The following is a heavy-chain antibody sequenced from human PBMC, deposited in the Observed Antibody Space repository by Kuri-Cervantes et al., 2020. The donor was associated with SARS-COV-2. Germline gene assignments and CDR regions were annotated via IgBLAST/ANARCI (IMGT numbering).Heavy chain of an antibody. CDR3: AKDVAAGTRAPPEYFQH. D-gene: IGHD6-13*01. V-gene: IGHV3-23*01. CDR1: GFTLSSYA. Sequence: GESLKISCAASGFTLSSYAMSWVRQAPGKGLEWVSAISGSGGSTYYADSVEGRFTISRDNSKNTLYLQTNSLRAEDTAVYYCAKDVAAGTRAPPEYFQHWGQGTLVTVSS. CDR2: ISGSGGST. J-gene: IGHJ1*01.